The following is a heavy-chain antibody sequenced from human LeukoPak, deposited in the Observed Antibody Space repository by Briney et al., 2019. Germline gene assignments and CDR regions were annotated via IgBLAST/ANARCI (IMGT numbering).Heavy chain of an antibody. Sequence: AGGSLRLSCAASGFTFSSYSMNWVRQAPGKGLEWVSSISSSSSYIYYADSVKGRFTISRDNAKNSLYLQMNSLRAEDTAVYYCAGDASLGKAAYDYWGQGTLVTVSS. CDR3: AGDASLGKAAYDY. CDR1: GFTFSSYS. J-gene: IGHJ4*02. D-gene: IGHD3-16*01. CDR2: ISSSSSYI. V-gene: IGHV3-21*01.